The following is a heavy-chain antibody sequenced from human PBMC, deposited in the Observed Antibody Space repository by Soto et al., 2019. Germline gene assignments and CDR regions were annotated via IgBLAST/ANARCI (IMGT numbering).Heavy chain of an antibody. CDR1: GGSSSSGYDY. V-gene: IGHV4-30-4*01. J-gene: IGHJ5*02. CDR2: IYYSGST. Sequence: LSLTCPGSGGSSSSGYDYLSLIRQPPGKGLEWIGYIYYSGSTYYNPSLKSRVTISVDTSKNQFSLKLSSVTAADTAVYYCARGLYHDSSVKGGNWFDPCGQRTLVTVSS. D-gene: IGHD3-22*01. CDR3: ARGLYHDSSVKGGNWFDP.